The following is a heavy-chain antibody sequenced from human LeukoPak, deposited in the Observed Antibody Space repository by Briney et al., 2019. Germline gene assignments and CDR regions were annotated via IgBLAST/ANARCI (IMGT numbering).Heavy chain of an antibody. Sequence: GGSLRLSCAASGFTFSSYAMSWVRQAPGKGLEWVSAISGSGGSTYYADSVKGRFTISRDNSKNTLYLQMNSLRVEDTAVYYCAKGLNYDSSGCFDYWGQGTLVTVSS. CDR3: AKGLNYDSSGCFDY. CDR2: ISGSGGST. CDR1: GFTFSSYA. V-gene: IGHV3-23*01. J-gene: IGHJ4*02. D-gene: IGHD3-22*01.